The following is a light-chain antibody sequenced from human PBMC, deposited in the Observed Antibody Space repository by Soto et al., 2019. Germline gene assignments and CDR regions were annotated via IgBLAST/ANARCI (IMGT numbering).Light chain of an antibody. CDR2: LNSDGSH. V-gene: IGLV4-69*01. CDR1: SGHSNYA. Sequence: QLVLTQSPSASASLGASVKLTCTLSSGHSNYAIAWHQQQSEKGPRYLMKLNSDGSHSKGDGIPDRFSGSSSGAERYLTISSLQSEDEADSSCQTWGSGNVVFGGGTKVTVL. J-gene: IGLJ2*01. CDR3: QTWGSGNVV.